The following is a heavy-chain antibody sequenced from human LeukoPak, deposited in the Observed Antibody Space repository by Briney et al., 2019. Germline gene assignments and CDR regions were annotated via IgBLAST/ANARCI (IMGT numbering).Heavy chain of an antibody. D-gene: IGHD2-2*01. CDR3: AKHAVTDIVVVPAATIDY. J-gene: IGHJ4*02. V-gene: IGHV3-30*02. CDR2: IRYDRSNK. Sequence: GGSLRLSCAASGFTFSSYGMHWVRQAPGKGLEWVAFIRYDRSNKYYADSVKGRFTISRDNSKNTLYLQMNSLRAEDTAVYYCAKHAVTDIVVVPAATIDYWGQGTLVTVSS. CDR1: GFTFSSYG.